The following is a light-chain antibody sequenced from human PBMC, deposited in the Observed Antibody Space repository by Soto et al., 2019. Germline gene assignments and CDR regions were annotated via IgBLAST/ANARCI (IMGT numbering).Light chain of an antibody. J-gene: IGKJ4*01. V-gene: IGKV3D-20*01. Sequence: EVVMTQSPATLSVSPGERVTLSCRASQSVRSNLAWYQQKPGLAPRLLIYDACSRATGIPDRFSGSGSGTDFTLTISRLEPEHFAVYYCQQYGSSPPLFGGGTKV. CDR2: DAC. CDR1: QSVRSN. CDR3: QQYGSSPPL.